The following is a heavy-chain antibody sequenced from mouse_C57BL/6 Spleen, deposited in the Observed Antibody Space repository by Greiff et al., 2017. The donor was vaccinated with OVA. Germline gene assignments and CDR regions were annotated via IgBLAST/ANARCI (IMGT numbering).Heavy chain of an antibody. J-gene: IGHJ1*03. V-gene: IGHV1-19*01. CDR2: INPYNGGT. CDR1: GYTFTDYY. Sequence: VQLQQSGPVLVKPGASVKMSCKASGYTFTDYYMNWVKQSHGKSLEWIGVINPYNGGTSYNQKFKGKATLPVDKSSSTAYMELNSRTSEYSAVYYCARSGIYYGSSYGYFDVWGTGTTVTVSS. D-gene: IGHD1-1*01. CDR3: ARSGIYYGSSYGYFDV.